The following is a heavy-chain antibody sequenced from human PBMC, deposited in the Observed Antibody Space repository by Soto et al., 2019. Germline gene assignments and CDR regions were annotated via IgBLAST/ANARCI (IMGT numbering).Heavy chain of an antibody. D-gene: IGHD1-26*01. CDR2: ISYDGSNT. V-gene: IGHV3-30*18. CDR3: AKEGGLSGSYYISSSYYFDY. Sequence: QVQLVESGGGVVQPGRSLRLSCVASGFTFSSYGMHWVRQAPGKGLEWVAIISYDGSNTYYADSVKGRFTNSRDNSKNTLYRQMNSLRAEDTSVYYCAKEGGLSGSYYISSSYYFDYWGQGTLVTVSS. J-gene: IGHJ4*02. CDR1: GFTFSSYG.